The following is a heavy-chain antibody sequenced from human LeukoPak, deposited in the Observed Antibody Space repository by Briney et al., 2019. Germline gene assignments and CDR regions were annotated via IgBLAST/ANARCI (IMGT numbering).Heavy chain of an antibody. V-gene: IGHV4-31*03. J-gene: IGHJ5*02. D-gene: IGHD3-10*01. CDR2: IDDSATS. Sequence: SETLSLTCTVSGDSFRRGGYYWTWIRQRPAGGLEWIGYIDDSATSYYNPSLKTRIRMSVATSKNQFSLNLTSVTAADTGVYYCARLWEDRRVAFDPWGQGTLVTVSS. CDR3: ARLWEDRRVAFDP. CDR1: GDSFRRGGYY.